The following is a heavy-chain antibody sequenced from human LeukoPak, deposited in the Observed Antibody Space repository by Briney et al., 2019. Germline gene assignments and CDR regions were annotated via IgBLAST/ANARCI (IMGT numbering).Heavy chain of an antibody. V-gene: IGHV3-53*01. CDR1: GFTVSTDH. J-gene: IGHJ4*02. CDR3: ARVWELSFDY. D-gene: IGHD1-26*01. Sequence: PGRSLRLSCAASGFTVSTDHMSWVRQAPGKGLEWVAVSYSGGTSQYAESVKGRFTISRDNSKNMFYLQMNSLRAEDTALYYCARVWELSFDYWGQGTLVTVSS. CDR2: SYSGGTS.